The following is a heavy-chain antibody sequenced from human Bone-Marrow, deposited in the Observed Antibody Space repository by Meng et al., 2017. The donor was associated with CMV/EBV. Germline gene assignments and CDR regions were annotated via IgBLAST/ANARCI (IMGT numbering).Heavy chain of an antibody. CDR1: GGSFSGYY. D-gene: IGHD3-3*01. Sequence: SEPLSLTCTVYGGSFSGYYWSWIRQPPGKGLEWIGEINHSGSTNYNPSLKSRVTISVDTSKNQFSLKLSSVTAADTAVYYCARGYSKRSIFGVVIGWLRDYGMDVWGQGTTVTVSS. CDR3: ARGYSKRSIFGVVIGWLRDYGMDV. CDR2: INHSGST. J-gene: IGHJ6*02. V-gene: IGHV4-34*01.